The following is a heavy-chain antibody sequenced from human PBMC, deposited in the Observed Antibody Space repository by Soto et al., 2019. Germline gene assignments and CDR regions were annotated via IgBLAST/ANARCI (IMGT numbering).Heavy chain of an antibody. Sequence: GGSLRLSCAASGFTFSSYAMSWVRQAPGKGLEWVSAISGSGGSTYYADSVKGRFTISRDNSKNTLYLQMNSLRAEDTAVYYCAKGIVSFLRGGSSGWSDKYYYYYGMDVWGQGTTVTVSS. CDR3: AKGIVSFLRGGSSGWSDKYYYYYGMDV. V-gene: IGHV3-23*01. CDR2: ISGSGGST. CDR1: GFTFSSYA. D-gene: IGHD6-19*01. J-gene: IGHJ6*02.